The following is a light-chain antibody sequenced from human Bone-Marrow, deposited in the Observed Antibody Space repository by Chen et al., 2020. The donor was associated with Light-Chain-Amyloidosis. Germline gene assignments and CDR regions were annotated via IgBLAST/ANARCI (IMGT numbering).Light chain of an antibody. CDR2: EVT. Sequence: QSALTQPPSASGSPGQSVTISCTGTSSDVGGYNYVSWYQQHPGKAPKLIIYEVTKRPSGVPDRFFGSKSGNTASLTVSGLQAEDEADYYCSSYAGSNSPYVFGTGTKVTVL. V-gene: IGLV2-8*01. J-gene: IGLJ1*01. CDR3: SSYAGSNSPYV. CDR1: SSDVGGYNY.